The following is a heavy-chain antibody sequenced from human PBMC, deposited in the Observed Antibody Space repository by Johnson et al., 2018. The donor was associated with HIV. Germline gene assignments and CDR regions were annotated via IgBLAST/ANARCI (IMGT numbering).Heavy chain of an antibody. J-gene: IGHJ3*01. V-gene: IGHV3-30*04. CDR3: AREGF. Sequence: QVQLVESGGGVVQPGKSLRLSCAASGFTFSSYGLHWVRQAPGKGLEWVAFILYDGSKQFYVDSVQGRFTISRDNSKKKLYLQMNSLRAEDTGVYLCAREGFWGQGTMVTVSS. CDR2: ILYDGSKQ. CDR1: GFTFSSYG.